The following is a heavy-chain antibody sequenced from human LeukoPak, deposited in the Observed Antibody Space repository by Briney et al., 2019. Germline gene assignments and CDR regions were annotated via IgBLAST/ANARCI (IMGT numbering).Heavy chain of an antibody. CDR3: ARLHSSWYGVDL. J-gene: IGHJ2*01. V-gene: IGHV4-34*01. D-gene: IGHD6-13*01. Sequence: PSETLSLTCAVYGGSFSGYYWSWIRQPPGKGLEWIGEINHSGSTNYNPSLKSRVTISVDTSKNQFSLKLSSVTAADTAVYYCARLHSSWYGVDLWGRGTLVTVSS. CDR2: INHSGST. CDR1: GGSFSGYY.